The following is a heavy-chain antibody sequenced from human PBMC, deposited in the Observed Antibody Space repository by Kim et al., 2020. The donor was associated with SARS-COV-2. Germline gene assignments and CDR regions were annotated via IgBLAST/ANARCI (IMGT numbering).Heavy chain of an antibody. V-gene: IGHV4-39*01. J-gene: IGHJ5*02. CDR3: ARASAYYDFWSGYYLALNWFDP. CDR1: GGSISSSSYY. Sequence: SETLSLTCTVSGGSISSSSYYWGWIRQPPGKGLEWIGSIYYSGSTYYNPSLKSRVTISVDTSKNQFSLKLSSVTAADTAVYYCARASAYYDFWSGYYLALNWFDPWGQGTLVTVSS. D-gene: IGHD3-3*01. CDR2: IYYSGST.